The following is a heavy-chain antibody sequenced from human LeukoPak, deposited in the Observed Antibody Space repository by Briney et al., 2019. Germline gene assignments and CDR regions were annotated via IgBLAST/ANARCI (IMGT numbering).Heavy chain of an antibody. CDR1: GFTFSSYA. V-gene: IGHV3-23*01. D-gene: IGHD6-19*01. Sequence: GGSLRLSCAASGFTFSSYAMSWVRQAPGKGLEWVSAISGSGGSTFYADSVKGRFTISRNNSKNTLYLQMNSLRAEDTAVYYCARAGGLIAVAGLDYWGQGTLVTVSS. J-gene: IGHJ4*02. CDR2: ISGSGGST. CDR3: ARAGGLIAVAGLDY.